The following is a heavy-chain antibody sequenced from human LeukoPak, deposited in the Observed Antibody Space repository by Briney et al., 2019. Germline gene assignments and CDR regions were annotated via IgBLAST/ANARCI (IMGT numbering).Heavy chain of an antibody. CDR1: GYTFTSYY. Sequence: ASVKVSCKASGYTFTSYYMHWVRQAPGQGLEWMGIINPSGGSTSYAQKFQGRVTMTRDMSTSTVYMELSSLRYEDTAVYYCAIRRPNYYDSSGYHYFDYWGQGTLVTVSS. CDR3: AIRRPNYYDSSGYHYFDY. J-gene: IGHJ4*02. V-gene: IGHV1-46*01. D-gene: IGHD3-22*01. CDR2: INPSGGST.